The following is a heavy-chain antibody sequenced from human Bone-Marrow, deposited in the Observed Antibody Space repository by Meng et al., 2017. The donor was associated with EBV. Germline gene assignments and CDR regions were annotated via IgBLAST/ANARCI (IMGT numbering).Heavy chain of an antibody. CDR3: ARLGAVAGEGDY. D-gene: IGHD6-19*01. Sequence: EPVQGVVKPSGTCAPACPASAGSTISSSHYWGWIRHPPGKGLEWIGSIYYSGTTYYNPSLKSRVTISVDTSKNQFSLKLSSVTAADTAVYYCARLGAVAGEGDYWGQGTLVTVSS. CDR2: IYYSGTT. J-gene: IGHJ4*02. V-gene: IGHV4-39*01. CDR1: AGSTISSSHY.